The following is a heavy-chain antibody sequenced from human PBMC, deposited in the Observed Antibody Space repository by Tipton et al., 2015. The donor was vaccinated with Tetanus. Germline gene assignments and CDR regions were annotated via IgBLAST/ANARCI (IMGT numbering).Heavy chain of an antibody. CDR3: ARVDPFDGRGYGGAFDI. CDR2: INHRGGT. Sequence: TLSLTCTVSGGSISSGDYSWSWIRQTPGKGLEWIGEINHRGGTMYNPSLKSRVTISGDTSNNQFSLNLTSVTAADTAVYYCARVDPFDGRGYGGAFDIWGHGAMVTVSS. D-gene: IGHD3-22*01. V-gene: IGHV4-30-2*01. J-gene: IGHJ3*02. CDR1: GGSISSGDYS.